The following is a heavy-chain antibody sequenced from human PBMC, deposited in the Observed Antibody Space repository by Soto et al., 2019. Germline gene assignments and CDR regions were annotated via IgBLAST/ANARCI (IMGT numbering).Heavy chain of an antibody. CDR2: IYNDGTYS. D-gene: IGHD3-10*01. J-gene: IGHJ4*02. CDR3: TRGPRPISTGTGAY. V-gene: IGHV3-74*01. Sequence: GGALRLSCAASGFIFKMYWMHWVRQSPGKGLVWISRIYNDGTYSDYADSVRGRFTISRDNVNDTLYLQMNNLRAEDSGLYYCTRGPRPISTGTGAYWGQGTQVTVSS. CDR1: GFIFKMYW.